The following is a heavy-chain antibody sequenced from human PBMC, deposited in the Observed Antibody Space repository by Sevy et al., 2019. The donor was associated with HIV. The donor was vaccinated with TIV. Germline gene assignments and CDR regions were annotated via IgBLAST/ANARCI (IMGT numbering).Heavy chain of an antibody. CDR2: IYYSGST. CDR1: GGSISSYY. V-gene: IGHV4-59*01. Sequence: ETLSLTCTVSGGSISSYYWSWIRQPPGKGLEWIGYIYYSGSTNYNPSLKSRVTISVDTSKNQFSLKLSSVTAADTAVYYCARFSTMVRGGPNWFDPWGQGTLVTVSS. CDR3: ARFSTMVRGGPNWFDP. D-gene: IGHD3-10*01. J-gene: IGHJ5*02.